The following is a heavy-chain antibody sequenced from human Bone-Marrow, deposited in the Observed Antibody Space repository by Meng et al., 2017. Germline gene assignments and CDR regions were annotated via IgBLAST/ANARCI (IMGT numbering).Heavy chain of an antibody. CDR3: SGHIDY. CDR2: IKSKPDGETI. Sequence: VQLGESGGGLVKPGGSLSLSCEGSGFTFSNAYMTWVRQVPGKRLEWVGRIKSKPDGETIDYAAPVKGRFTISRDDSKNTVYLQMNSLKTEDTAVYYCSGHIDYWGQGTLVTVSS. V-gene: IGHV3-15*01. J-gene: IGHJ4*02. CDR1: GFTFSNAY. D-gene: IGHD5-12*01.